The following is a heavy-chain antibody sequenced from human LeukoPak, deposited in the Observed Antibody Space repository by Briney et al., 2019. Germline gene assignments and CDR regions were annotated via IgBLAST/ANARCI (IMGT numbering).Heavy chain of an antibody. CDR3: ARARRDGYNLDAFDI. Sequence: GGSPRLSCAASGFTVSSNYMSWVRQAPGKGLEWVSVIYSGGSTYYADSVKGRFTISRDNSKNTLYLQMNSLRAEDTAVYYCARARRDGYNLDAFDIWGQGTMVTVSS. D-gene: IGHD5-24*01. CDR1: GFTVSSNY. CDR2: IYSGGST. J-gene: IGHJ3*02. V-gene: IGHV3-66*01.